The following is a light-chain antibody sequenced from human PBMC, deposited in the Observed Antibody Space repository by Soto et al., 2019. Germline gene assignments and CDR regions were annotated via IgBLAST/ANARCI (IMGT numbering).Light chain of an antibody. V-gene: IGLV1-44*01. Sequence: QSVLTQPPSASGTPGQRVTISCSGSSSNIRSNTVNWYQQLPGTAPKLLIYGNNQPPSGVPDRFSASESGTSASLAISGLQSDDEADYYCATWDDSLNGRVFGGGTKLTVL. J-gene: IGLJ3*02. CDR3: ATWDDSLNGRV. CDR1: SSNIRSNT. CDR2: GNN.